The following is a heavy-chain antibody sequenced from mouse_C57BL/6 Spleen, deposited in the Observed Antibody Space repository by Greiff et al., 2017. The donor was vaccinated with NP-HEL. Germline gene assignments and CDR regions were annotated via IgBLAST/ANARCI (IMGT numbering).Heavy chain of an antibody. Sequence: EVKLVESGGGLVKPGGSLKLSCAASGFTFSDYGMHWVRQAPEKGLEWVAYISSGSSTIYYADTVKGRFTISRDKAKNTLFLQMTSLTSEDAAMYYCARLPFDYWGQGTTLTVSS. CDR3: ARLPFDY. V-gene: IGHV5-17*01. CDR2: ISSGSSTI. J-gene: IGHJ2*01. CDR1: GFTFSDYG.